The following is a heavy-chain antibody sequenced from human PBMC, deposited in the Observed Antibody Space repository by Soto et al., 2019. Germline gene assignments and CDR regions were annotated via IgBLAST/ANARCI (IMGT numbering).Heavy chain of an antibody. Sequence: SETLSLTCTVSGGSISSYYWSWIRQPPGKGLEWIGYIYYSGSTNYNPSLKSRVTISVDTSKNQFSLKLSSVTAADTAVYYCARDRVVSASSSRYYYYYMDVWGKGTTVTVSS. V-gene: IGHV4-59*01. CDR2: IYYSGST. D-gene: IGHD2-21*02. CDR1: GGSISSYY. CDR3: ARDRVVSASSSRYYYYYMDV. J-gene: IGHJ6*03.